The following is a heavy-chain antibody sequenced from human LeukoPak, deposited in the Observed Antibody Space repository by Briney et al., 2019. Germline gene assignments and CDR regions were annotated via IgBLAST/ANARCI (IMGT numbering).Heavy chain of an antibody. V-gene: IGHV4-34*01. CDR3: ARAPPKINYYYDSSGQGYYFDY. D-gene: IGHD3-22*01. CDR1: GGSFSGYY. Sequence: TSETLSLTCAVYGGSFSGYYWSWIRQPPGKGLEWIGEINHSGSTSYNPSPKSRVTISVDTSKNQFSLKLSSVTAADTAVYYCARAPPKINYYYDSSGQGYYFDYWGQGTLVTVSS. CDR2: INHSGST. J-gene: IGHJ4*02.